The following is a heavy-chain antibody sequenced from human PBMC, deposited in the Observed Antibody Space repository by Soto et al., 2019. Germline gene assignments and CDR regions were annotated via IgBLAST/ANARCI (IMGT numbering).Heavy chain of an antibody. CDR2: ISGSGGST. Sequence: PGGSLRLSCAASGFTFSSYAMSWVRQAPGKGLEWVSAISGSGGSTYYADSVKGRFTISRDNSKNTLYLQMNSLRAEDTAVYYCANDPAPFGGVIAEAWGQGTLVNVSS. CDR3: ANDPAPFGGVIAEA. V-gene: IGHV3-23*01. J-gene: IGHJ4*02. D-gene: IGHD3-16*02. CDR1: GFTFSSYA.